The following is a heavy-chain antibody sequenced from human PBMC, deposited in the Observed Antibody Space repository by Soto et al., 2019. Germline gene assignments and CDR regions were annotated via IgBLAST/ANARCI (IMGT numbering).Heavy chain of an antibody. CDR2: ISAYNGNT. Sequence: QVQLVQSGAEVKKPGASVKVSCKASGYTFTSYGISWVRQAPGQGLEWMGWISAYNGNTNYAQKLQGRVTMTTDTSTSKAYMELRSLRSDDTAVYYCARDGIDDYVTLVHNWFDPWGQGTLVTVSS. CDR3: ARDGIDDYVTLVHNWFDP. D-gene: IGHD4-17*01. CDR1: GYTFTSYG. V-gene: IGHV1-18*01. J-gene: IGHJ5*02.